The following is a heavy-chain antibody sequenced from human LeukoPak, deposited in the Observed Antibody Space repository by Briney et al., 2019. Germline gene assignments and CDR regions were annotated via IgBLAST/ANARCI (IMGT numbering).Heavy chain of an antibody. V-gene: IGHV4-39*01. Sequence: SETLSLTCTVSGGSISSTTYHWGWVRQPPGKGLEWIGSIYYSGTTYYNPSLKSRLTISVDMPKNQFSLRLSSVTAADTAVYYCARLINGSPGDYWGQGTLVTVSS. CDR1: GGSISSTTYH. J-gene: IGHJ4*02. CDR3: ARLINGSPGDY. D-gene: IGHD2-8*01. CDR2: IYYSGTT.